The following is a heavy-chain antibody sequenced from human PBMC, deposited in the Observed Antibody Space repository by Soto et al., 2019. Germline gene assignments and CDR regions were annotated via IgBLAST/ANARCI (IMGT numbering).Heavy chain of an antibody. D-gene: IGHD2-21*02. Sequence: QVQLQQWGAGLLKPSETLSLTCAVYGGSFSGYYWSWIRQPPGKGLEWIGEIIYSGSTNYNPSLMSRGTISMDTSKNPFALKLSSVPAADTAVYYCARGGYGGNSGLGHVDYWGQGTVVNVSS. V-gene: IGHV4-34*01. CDR2: IIYSGST. J-gene: IGHJ4*02. CDR1: GGSFSGYY. CDR3: ARGGYGGNSGLGHVDY.